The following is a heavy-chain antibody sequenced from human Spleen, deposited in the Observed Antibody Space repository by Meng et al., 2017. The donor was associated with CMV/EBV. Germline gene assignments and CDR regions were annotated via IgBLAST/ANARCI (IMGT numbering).Heavy chain of an antibody. CDR2: IYYSGST. J-gene: IGHJ3*02. V-gene: IGHV4-39*07. CDR3: ARDRYPGAFDI. CDR1: GGSFSSYY. D-gene: IGHD1-1*01. Sequence: SETLSLTCAVYGGSFSSYYWGWIRQPPGKGLEWIGSIYYSGSTYYNPSLKSRVTISVDTSKNQFSLKLSSVTAADTAVYYCARDRYPGAFDIWGQGTMVTVSS.